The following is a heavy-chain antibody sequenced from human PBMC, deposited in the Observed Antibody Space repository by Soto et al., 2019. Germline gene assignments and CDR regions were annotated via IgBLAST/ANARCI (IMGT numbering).Heavy chain of an antibody. J-gene: IGHJ6*03. V-gene: IGHV4-59*08. CDR3: ARLKLGGYDHYYYYYMDV. Sequence: SETLSLTCTVSGGSISSYYWSWIRQPPGKGLEWIGYIYYSGSTNYNPSLKSRVTISVDTSKNPFSLKLSSVTAADTAVYYCARLKLGGYDHYYYYYMDVWGKGTTVTVSS. D-gene: IGHD5-12*01. CDR1: GGSISSYY. CDR2: IYYSGST.